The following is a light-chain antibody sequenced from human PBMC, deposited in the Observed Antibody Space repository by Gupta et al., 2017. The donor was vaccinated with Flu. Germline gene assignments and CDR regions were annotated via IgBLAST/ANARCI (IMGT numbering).Light chain of an antibody. V-gene: IGLV2-14*01. J-gene: IGLJ2*01. Sequence: QSALTQPASVSGPPGQSIPISCNGTSSDVGGYVFVSWYQQHPGKAPKLMIYEVSNRPSEVSNRFSGSKSGNTASLTISGLQAEDEADYYCSSFTTSSTVLFGGGTKLTVL. CDR3: SSFTTSSTVL. CDR2: EVS. CDR1: SSDVGGYVF.